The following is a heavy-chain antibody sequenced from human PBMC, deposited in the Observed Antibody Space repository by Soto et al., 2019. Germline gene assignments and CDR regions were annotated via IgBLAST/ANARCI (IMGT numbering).Heavy chain of an antibody. J-gene: IGHJ4*02. D-gene: IGHD6-13*01. CDR2: ISGSGANT. V-gene: IGHV3-23*01. Sequence: EVQLLESGGGLVQPGGSLRLSCAASGFTFSSIAMSWVRRAPGKGLELVTAISGSGANTYYADSVMGRFTISRDTSKNTLDLQINRLSGDDTAIYYCAITQRLGGGQKLGWGQGALVTVSS. CDR1: GFTFSSIA. CDR3: AITQRLGGGQKLG.